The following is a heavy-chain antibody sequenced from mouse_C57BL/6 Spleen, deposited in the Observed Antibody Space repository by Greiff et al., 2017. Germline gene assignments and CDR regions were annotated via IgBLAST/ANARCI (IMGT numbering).Heavy chain of an antibody. D-gene: IGHD2-1*01. CDR1: GYAFSSYW. CDR2: IYPGDGDT. CDR3: ARGDYGNYFDY. J-gene: IGHJ2*01. Sequence: VQLQQSGAELVKPGASVKISCKASGYAFSSYWMNWVKQRPGKGLEWIGQIYPGDGDTNYNGKFKGKATLTADKSSSTAYMQLRSLTSEDSAVYFCARGDYGNYFDYWGQGTTLTVSS. V-gene: IGHV1-80*01.